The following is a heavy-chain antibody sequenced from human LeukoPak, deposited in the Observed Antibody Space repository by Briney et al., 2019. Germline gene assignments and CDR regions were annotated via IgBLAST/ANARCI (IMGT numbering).Heavy chain of an antibody. CDR2: INHSGST. CDR1: GGSFSGYY. Sequence: PSETLSLTCAVYGGSFSGYYWSWIRQPPGKGLEWIGEINHSGSTNYNPSLKSRVTISVDTSKNQFSLKLSSVTAADTAVYYCASKTTVTTEPDHWGQGTLVTVSS. CDR3: ASKTTVTTEPDH. V-gene: IGHV4-34*01. D-gene: IGHD4-17*01. J-gene: IGHJ4*02.